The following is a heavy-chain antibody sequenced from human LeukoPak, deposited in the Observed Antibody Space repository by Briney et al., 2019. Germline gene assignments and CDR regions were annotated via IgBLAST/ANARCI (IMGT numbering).Heavy chain of an antibody. J-gene: IGHJ5*02. D-gene: IGHD1-26*01. CDR2: TYHSGST. V-gene: IGHV4-4*02. CDR1: GGSISSSNM. CDR3: ARGGSGSLNRPGNWFDP. Sequence: PSGTLSLTCAVSGGSISSSNMWSCGRQPPGKGLEWAGETYHSGSTYYKPSLKSRVTISVDKSKNQFSLKLSSVTAADTAVYYCARGGSGSLNRPGNWFDPWGQGTLVTVSS.